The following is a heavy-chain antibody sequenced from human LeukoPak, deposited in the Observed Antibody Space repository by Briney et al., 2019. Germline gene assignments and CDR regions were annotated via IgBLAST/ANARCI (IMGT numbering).Heavy chain of an antibody. Sequence: GESLKISCKGSGYSFTSYWIGWVRQMPGKGLEWMGIIYPCYSDTRYSPSFQGQVTISADKSISTAYLQWSSLKASDTAMYYCARQGDYYDSSGYYEEGYFDYWGQGTLVTVSS. J-gene: IGHJ4*02. V-gene: IGHV5-51*01. CDR1: GYSFTSYW. CDR3: ARQGDYYDSSGYYEEGYFDY. CDR2: IYPCYSDT. D-gene: IGHD3-22*01.